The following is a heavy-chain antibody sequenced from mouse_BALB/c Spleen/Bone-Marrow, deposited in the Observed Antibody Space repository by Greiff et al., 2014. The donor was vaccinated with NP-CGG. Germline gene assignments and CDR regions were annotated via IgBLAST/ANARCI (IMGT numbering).Heavy chain of an antibody. CDR2: IDPANGNT. Sequence: EVQLQQSGGEFVKPGASVKLSCTASGFTFNDSYMHWVKQTPEQGLEWIGRIDPANGNTKYDPKLQGKATITADTSSNTAYLQLSSLTSGDTAVYYCARYYYDNGDFDYWGQGTSLTVSS. CDR1: GFTFNDSY. V-gene: IGHV14-3*02. D-gene: IGHD1-1*01. J-gene: IGHJ2*02. CDR3: ARYYYDNGDFDY.